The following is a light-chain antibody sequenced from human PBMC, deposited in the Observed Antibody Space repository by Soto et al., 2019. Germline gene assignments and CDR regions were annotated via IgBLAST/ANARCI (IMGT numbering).Light chain of an antibody. CDR1: SSNIGNNF. Sequence: QSVLTQPPSVSAAPGQKVTISCSGSSSNIGNNFVTWYQQLPGTAPKLLIYDKNKRPSGIPDRISCSQSGKSYTLGITGPQTGDEAVYYCGSWDRSLADVLGTGPTVTVL. CDR2: DKN. V-gene: IGLV1-51*01. J-gene: IGLJ1*01. CDR3: GSWDRSLADV.